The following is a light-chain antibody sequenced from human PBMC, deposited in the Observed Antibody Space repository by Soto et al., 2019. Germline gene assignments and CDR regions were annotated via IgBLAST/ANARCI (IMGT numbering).Light chain of an antibody. CDR2: GAS. CDR1: QSVSSNY. J-gene: IGKJ5*01. CDR3: QQYGSSPPIT. V-gene: IGKV3-20*01. Sequence: EIVLTQSPGTLSLSPGERATLSCRASQSVSSNYLAWYQQKPGQAPRLLIYGASRRATGIPDRFSGSGSGTDFTLTISRLEPEDFAVYYCQQYGSSPPITFGQGTRLDIK.